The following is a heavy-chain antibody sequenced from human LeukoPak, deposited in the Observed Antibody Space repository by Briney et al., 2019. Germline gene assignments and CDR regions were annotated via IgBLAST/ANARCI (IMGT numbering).Heavy chain of an antibody. CDR3: ARRAANYDFWSGYNV. J-gene: IGHJ6*04. CDR1: GFTFSSYS. D-gene: IGHD3-3*01. CDR2: ISSSSSYI. V-gene: IGHV3-21*01. Sequence: GGSLRLSCAASGFTFSSYSMNWVRQAPGKGLEWVSSISSSSSYIYYADSVKGRFTISRDNAKNSLSLQMNSLRAEDTAVYYCARRAANYDFWSGYNVWGKGTTVTVSS.